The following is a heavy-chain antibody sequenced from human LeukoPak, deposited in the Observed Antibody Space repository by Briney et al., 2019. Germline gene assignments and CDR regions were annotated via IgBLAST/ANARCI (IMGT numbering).Heavy chain of an antibody. CDR3: ARDSGDLSGDEHYFDY. J-gene: IGHJ4*02. Sequence: ASVKVSCKASGYTFTSYGISWVRQAPGQGLEWMGWISAYNGNTNYAQKHQGRVTMTTDTSTSTAYMELRSLRSDDTAVYYCARDSGDLSGDEHYFDYWGQGTLVTVSS. CDR2: ISAYNGNT. CDR1: GYTFTSYG. D-gene: IGHD3-10*01. V-gene: IGHV1-18*01.